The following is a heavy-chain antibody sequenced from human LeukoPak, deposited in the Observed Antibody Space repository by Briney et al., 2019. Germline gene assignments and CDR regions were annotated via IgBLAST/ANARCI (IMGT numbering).Heavy chain of an antibody. CDR3: AKASWVSNADAVL. D-gene: IGHD1-1*01. J-gene: IGHJ4*02. CDR1: GITLSNYG. V-gene: IGHV3-23*01. Sequence: GGSLRLSCAVSGITLSNYGMSWVRQAPGKGLEWVAGISDSGGSTNYADSVKGRFTLSRDDSRNTVYLQLNNLRVEDTAVYYCAKASWVSNADAVLWGQGTVVTVSS. CDR2: ISDSGGST.